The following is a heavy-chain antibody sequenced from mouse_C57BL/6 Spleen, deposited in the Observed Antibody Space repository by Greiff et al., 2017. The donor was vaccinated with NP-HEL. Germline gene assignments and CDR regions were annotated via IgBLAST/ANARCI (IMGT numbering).Heavy chain of an antibody. D-gene: IGHD1-1*01. CDR1: GYAFRSYW. CDR3: ARDYYGSSRYWYFDV. CDR2: IYPGDGDP. Sequence: VKLQQSGAELVKPGASVQISCKASGYAFRSYWMNWVKQRPGKGLEGIGQIYPGDGDPTYTGQLKGKATLTADKSSSTAYMHLSSLTSEDSAFYFLARDYYGSSRYWYFDVWGTGTTVTVSS. J-gene: IGHJ1*03. V-gene: IGHV1-80*01.